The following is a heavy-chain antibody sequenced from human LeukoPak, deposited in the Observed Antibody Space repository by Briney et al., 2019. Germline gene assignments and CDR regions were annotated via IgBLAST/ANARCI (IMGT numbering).Heavy chain of an antibody. D-gene: IGHD6-13*01. J-gene: IGHJ1*01. CDR3: TRDFYSSSWD. CDR2: INSDGNDA. V-gene: IGHV3-74*01. CDR1: GFTFSGYW. Sequence: GGSLRLSCAVSGFTFSGYWMNWVRQAPGKGLVWVSRINSDGNDATYADSVKGRFTISRDSAKKMLFLQMTSLRAEDTAVYYCTRDFYSSSWDWGQGTLVTVSS.